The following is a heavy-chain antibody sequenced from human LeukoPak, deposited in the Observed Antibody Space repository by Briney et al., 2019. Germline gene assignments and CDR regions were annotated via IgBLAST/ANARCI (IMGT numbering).Heavy chain of an antibody. J-gene: IGHJ4*02. D-gene: IGHD3-22*01. CDR2: IKQDGSEK. CDR1: GFTFSSYW. Sequence: TGGSLRLSCAASGFTFSSYWMSWVRQAPGKGLEWVANIKQDGSEKYYVDSVKGRFTISRDNAKNSLYLQMNSLRAEDTAVYYCARDDYYDSSGSITCCFDYWGQGTLVTVSS. V-gene: IGHV3-7*01. CDR3: ARDDYYDSSGSITCCFDY.